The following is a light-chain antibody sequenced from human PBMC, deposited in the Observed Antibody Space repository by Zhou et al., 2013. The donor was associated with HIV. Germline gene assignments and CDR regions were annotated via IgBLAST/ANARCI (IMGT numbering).Light chain of an antibody. CDR2: EVS. J-gene: IGKJ2*01. Sequence: DIVMTQTPLSLSVTPGQPASISCKSSQSLLHSDGKTYLYWYLQKPGQSPQLLIYEVSSRVSGVPDRFRGSGSGTDFTLKISRVEAEDVGVYYCMQGKHLMYTVGQGTKLEIK. CDR3: MQGKHLMYT. CDR1: QSLLHSDGKTY. V-gene: IGKV2-29*03.